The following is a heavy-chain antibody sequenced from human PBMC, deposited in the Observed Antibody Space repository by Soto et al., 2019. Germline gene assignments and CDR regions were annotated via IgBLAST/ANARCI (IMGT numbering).Heavy chain of an antibody. Sequence: EVQLVESGGGLVQPGGSLRLSCAASGFTVSSNYMSWVRQAPGKGLEWVSVIYSGGSTYYADSVKGRFTSSRHNSKNTLYLQMNSLRAEDTAVYYCARSYYDFWSGYYSGYYFDYWGQGTLVTVSS. CDR2: IYSGGST. CDR1: GFTVSSNY. V-gene: IGHV3-53*04. J-gene: IGHJ4*02. CDR3: ARSYYDFWSGYYSGYYFDY. D-gene: IGHD3-3*01.